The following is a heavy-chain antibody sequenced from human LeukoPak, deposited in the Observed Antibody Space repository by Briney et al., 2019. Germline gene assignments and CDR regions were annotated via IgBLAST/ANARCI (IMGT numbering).Heavy chain of an antibody. CDR2: INSDGSST. J-gene: IGHJ4*02. Sequence: QPGGSLRLSCAASGFTFSSYLMHWVRQAPGKGLVWVSRINSDGSSTSYADSVKGRFTISRDNAKNTLYLQMNSLRAEDTAVYYCARGRWIYYGSGSYYYWGQGTLVTVSS. D-gene: IGHD3-10*01. CDR3: ARGRWIYYGSGSYYY. CDR1: GFTFSSYL. V-gene: IGHV3-74*01.